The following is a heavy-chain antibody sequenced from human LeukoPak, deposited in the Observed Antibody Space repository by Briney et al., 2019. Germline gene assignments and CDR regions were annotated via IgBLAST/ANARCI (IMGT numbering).Heavy chain of an antibody. V-gene: IGHV1-69*05. Sequence: SVKVSCKASGGTFSSYAISWVRQAPGQGLEWMGRIIPIFGTANYAQKFQGRVTITTDESTSTAYMELSSLRSEDTAVYYCARDFSAYCGGDCYLDWGQGTLVTVSS. CDR3: ARDFSAYCGGDCYLD. CDR2: IIPIFGTA. CDR1: GGTFSSYA. J-gene: IGHJ4*02. D-gene: IGHD2-21*02.